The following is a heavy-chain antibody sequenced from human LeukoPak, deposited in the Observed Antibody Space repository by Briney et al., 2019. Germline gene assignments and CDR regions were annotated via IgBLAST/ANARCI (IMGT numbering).Heavy chain of an antibody. CDR3: ARRQYYYDSSGYHYYFDY. CDR1: GYSFTSYW. J-gene: IGHJ4*02. V-gene: IGHV5-51*01. D-gene: IGHD3-22*01. CDR2: IYPGDSDT. Sequence: GESLKISCKGSGYSFTSYWIGWVRQMPGKGLEWMGIIYPGDSDTRYSPSFQGQVTISADESISTAYLQWSSLKASDTAMYYCARRQYYYDSSGYHYYFDYWGQGTLVTVSS.